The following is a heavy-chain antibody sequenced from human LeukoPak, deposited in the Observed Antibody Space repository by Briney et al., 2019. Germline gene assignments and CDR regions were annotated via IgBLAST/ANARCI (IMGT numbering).Heavy chain of an antibody. V-gene: IGHV2-5*02. CDR3: AHRPGRYSSSRNWFDP. D-gene: IGHD6-13*01. Sequence: SGPTLVKPTQTLTLTCTFSGFSLSTSGVGVGWIRQPPGKALEWLALIYWDDDKRYSPSLKSRLTITKDTSKNQVVLTMTNMDPVDTATYYCAHRPGRYSSSRNWFDPWGQGTLVTVSS. J-gene: IGHJ5*02. CDR1: GFSLSTSGVG. CDR2: IYWDDDK.